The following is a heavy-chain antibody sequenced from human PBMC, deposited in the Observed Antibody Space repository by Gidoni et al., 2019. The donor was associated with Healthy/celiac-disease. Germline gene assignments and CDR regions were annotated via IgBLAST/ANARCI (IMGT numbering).Heavy chain of an antibody. D-gene: IGHD2-2*01. Sequence: QVQLVQSGAEVKTPRSLVTVSCQAAGGTFTSYALSWVRQAPGQGLEWMGGSHPIYGTANYAQKFQGRVTITADESTSTAYMELSSLRSEDTAVYYCAREVVVPAAKAGYDYWGQGTLVTVSS. CDR3: AREVVVPAAKAGYDY. J-gene: IGHJ4*02. V-gene: IGHV1-69*01. CDR2: SHPIYGTA. CDR1: GGTFTSYA.